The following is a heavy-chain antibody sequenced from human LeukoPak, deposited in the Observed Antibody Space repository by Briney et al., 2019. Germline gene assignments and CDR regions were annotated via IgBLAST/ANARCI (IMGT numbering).Heavy chain of an antibody. V-gene: IGHV4-39*01. CDR3: ASKDYDYAFDI. CDR1: GGSISSSSYY. D-gene: IGHD4-17*01. CDR2: IYYSGST. J-gene: IGHJ3*02. Sequence: PSETLSLTCTVSGGSISSSSYYWGWIRQPPGKGLEWIGSIYYSGSTYYNPSLKSRVTISVDTSKNQFSLKLSPVTAADTAVYYCASKDYDYAFDIWGQGTMVTVSS.